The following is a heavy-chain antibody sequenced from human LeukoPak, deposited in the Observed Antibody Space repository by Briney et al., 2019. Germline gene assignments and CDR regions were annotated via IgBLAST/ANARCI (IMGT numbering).Heavy chain of an antibody. V-gene: IGHV4-4*02. CDR2: IYHSGST. J-gene: IGHJ5*01. Sequence: SGTLSLTCAVSGGSISSSNWWSWVRQPPGKGLEWIGEIYHSGSTNYNPSLKSRVTISVDNSKNQFSLKLSSVTAADTAVYYCARGGVLPRGFDSWGQGTLVTVSS. CDR3: ARGGVLPRGFDS. D-gene: IGHD3-16*01. CDR1: GGSISSSNW.